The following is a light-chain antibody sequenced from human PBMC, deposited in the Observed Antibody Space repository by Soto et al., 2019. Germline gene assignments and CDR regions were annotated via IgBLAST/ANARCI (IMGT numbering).Light chain of an antibody. CDR1: QSVSFNY. CDR3: QQYGTTPRT. CDR2: GAS. V-gene: IGKV3-20*01. Sequence: EIVLTQSPGTLSLSPGERATLPCRASQSVSFNYVAWYQQKPGQAPRLLVHGASTRVAGIPDRFTGSGSETDFTLTISRLEPEDFAVYFCQQYGTTPRTFGQGTKVEVK. J-gene: IGKJ1*01.